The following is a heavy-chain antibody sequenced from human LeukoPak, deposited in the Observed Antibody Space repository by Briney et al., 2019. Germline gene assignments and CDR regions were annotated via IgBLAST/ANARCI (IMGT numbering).Heavy chain of an antibody. D-gene: IGHD4-17*01. CDR1: GFTFSSYS. V-gene: IGHV3-21*01. Sequence: GGSLRLSCAASGFTFSSYSMNWVRQAPGKGLEWVSSISSSSSYIYYADSVKGRFTISRDNAKNSLFLQMNSLRAEDTAVYYCAGINDYGDPTGAFDIWGQGTMVTVSS. CDR2: ISSSSSYI. CDR3: AGINDYGDPTGAFDI. J-gene: IGHJ3*02.